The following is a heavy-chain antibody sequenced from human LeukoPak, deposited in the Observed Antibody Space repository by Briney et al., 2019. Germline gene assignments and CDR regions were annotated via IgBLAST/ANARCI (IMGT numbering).Heavy chain of an antibody. D-gene: IGHD1-1*01. CDR1: GFTFSTYW. CDR2: TNRDGSDK. CDR3: ARDFSLTRLERPFDY. Sequence: GGSLRLSCAASGFTFSTYWMTWVRRAPGKGLEWVANTNRDGSDKYYVDSVEGRFTISRDNAKNSLYLQMNSLRAEDTAVYYCARDFSLTRLERPFDYWGQGTLVTVSS. J-gene: IGHJ4*02. V-gene: IGHV3-7*01.